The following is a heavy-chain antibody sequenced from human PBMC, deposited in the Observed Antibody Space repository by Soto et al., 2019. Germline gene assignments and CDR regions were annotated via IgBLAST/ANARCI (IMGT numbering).Heavy chain of an antibody. Sequence: GGSLRLSCAASRFTFSTYGMSWVRQAPGKGLEWVSGISGSVGSTYYADSVRGRFTISRDNSKNTLYLQMNSLRAEDTALYYCARHPYYYDSSSYYYVSWYFDDWGKGTLVTVYS. J-gene: IGHJ4*02. CDR3: ARHPYYYDSSSYYYVSWYFDD. D-gene: IGHD3-22*01. CDR2: ISGSVGST. CDR1: RFTFSTYG. V-gene: IGHV3-23*01.